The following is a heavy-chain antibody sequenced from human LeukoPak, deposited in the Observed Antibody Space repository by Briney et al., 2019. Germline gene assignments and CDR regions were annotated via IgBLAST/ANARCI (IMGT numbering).Heavy chain of an antibody. Sequence: ASVKVSCKASRYTFTGYFMHWVRQAPGQGLEWMGWINPNSGGTNYAQKFQGRVTMTRDTSISTAYMELSRLRSDDTAVYYCARDGCSGGSCYSDYWGQGTLVTVSS. CDR1: RYTFTGYF. CDR2: INPNSGGT. V-gene: IGHV1-2*02. J-gene: IGHJ4*02. CDR3: ARDGCSGGSCYSDY. D-gene: IGHD2-15*01.